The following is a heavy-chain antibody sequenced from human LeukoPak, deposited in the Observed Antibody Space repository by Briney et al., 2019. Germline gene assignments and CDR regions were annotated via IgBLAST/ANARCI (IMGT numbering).Heavy chain of an antibody. CDR2: ISSSSSYI. CDR3: AKTMVRGVIITNFDY. Sequence: GGSLRLSCAASGFTLSSYSMNWVRQAPGKGLEWVSSISSSSSYIYYADSVKGRFTISRDNAKNSLYLQMNSLRAEDTAVYYCAKTMVRGVIITNFDYWGQGTLVTVSS. D-gene: IGHD3-10*01. CDR1: GFTLSSYS. V-gene: IGHV3-21*04. J-gene: IGHJ4*02.